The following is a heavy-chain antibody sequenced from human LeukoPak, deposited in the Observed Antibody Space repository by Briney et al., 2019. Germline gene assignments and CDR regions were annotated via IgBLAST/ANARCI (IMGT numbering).Heavy chain of an antibody. Sequence: GGSLRLSCAASGFTFSSYGMHWVRQAPGQGLEWMGYIYPNSGATKYAQKFQGRVTMTRDTSISTAYMELSGLGSDDTAVYYCGTLLSNGPFDYWGQGSLVTVSS. CDR2: IYPNSGAT. CDR3: GTLLSNGPFDY. CDR1: GFTFSSYG. J-gene: IGHJ4*02. V-gene: IGHV1-2*02.